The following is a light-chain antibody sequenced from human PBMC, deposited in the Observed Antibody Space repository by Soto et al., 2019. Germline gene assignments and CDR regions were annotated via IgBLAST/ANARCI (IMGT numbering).Light chain of an antibody. J-gene: IGKJ1*01. CDR1: QSISSW. CDR3: QQYNSYSRT. V-gene: IGKV1-5*01. Sequence: DIQMTQSPSTLSASVGKRVTITCRASQSISSWLAWYQQKPVKAPKLLIYDASSLESGVPSRFSGSGSGTEFTLTISSLQPDDFATYYCQQYNSYSRTFGQGTKVDIK. CDR2: DAS.